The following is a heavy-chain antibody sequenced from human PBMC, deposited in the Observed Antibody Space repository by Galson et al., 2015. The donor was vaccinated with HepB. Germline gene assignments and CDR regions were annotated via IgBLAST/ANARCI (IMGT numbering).Heavy chain of an antibody. CDR1: GYTFTSYG. CDR3: ARADFWTGYPLDY. J-gene: IGHJ4*02. D-gene: IGHD3/OR15-3a*01. V-gene: IGHV1-18*01. CDR2: TGTYIDNK. Sequence: SVKVSCKASGYTFTSYGISWVRQAPGQGLEWLGWTGTYIDNKKSAQKFQDRLTVTTDKPTSTVYMELRGLRSDDTAVYFCARADFWTGYPLDYWGQGTLVAVSS.